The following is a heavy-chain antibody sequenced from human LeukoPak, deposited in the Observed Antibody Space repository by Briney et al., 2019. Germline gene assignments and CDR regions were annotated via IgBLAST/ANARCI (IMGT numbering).Heavy chain of an antibody. CDR3: ARVGYYYGSGTYGY. D-gene: IGHD3-10*01. J-gene: IGHJ4*02. V-gene: IGHV3-48*04. Sequence: GGSLRLSCAASGFTFSSYSMNWVRQAPGKGLEWVSYISSSGSTIYYADSVKGRFTISRDNAKNSLYLQMNSLRAEDTAVYYCARVGYYYGSGTYGYWGQGTLVTVSS. CDR2: ISSSGSTI. CDR1: GFTFSSYS.